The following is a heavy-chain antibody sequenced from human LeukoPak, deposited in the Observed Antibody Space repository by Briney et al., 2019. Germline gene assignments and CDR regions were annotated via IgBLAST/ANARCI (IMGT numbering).Heavy chain of an antibody. D-gene: IGHD3-9*01. V-gene: IGHV4-4*08. J-gene: IGHJ4*02. CDR1: GGSIESYY. CDR3: ARFPYFEGFDY. CDR2: IAASGTT. Sequence: SETLSLTCSVSGGSIESYYWSWIRQPPGKGLEFIGYIAASGTTKHNPSLKSRVTLSLDTSKNQFSLKLRSVTAADTAVYFCARFPYFEGFDYWGQGTQVIVSS.